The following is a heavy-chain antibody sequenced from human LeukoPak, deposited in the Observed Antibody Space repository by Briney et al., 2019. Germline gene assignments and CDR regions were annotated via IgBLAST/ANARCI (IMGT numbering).Heavy chain of an antibody. CDR2: IWYDGSKI. CDR3: VRELPPVVQYYFDH. J-gene: IGHJ4*02. V-gene: IGHV3-33*01. D-gene: IGHD2-21*01. CDR1: GFTFSDYG. Sequence: PGRSLRLSCAVSGFTFSDYGMHWVRQAPAKGLEWVAVIWYDGSKIYYADSVKGRFTISRDNSRNTLYLQMNSLRAEDTAVYYCVRELPPVVQYYFDHWGPGTLVTVSS.